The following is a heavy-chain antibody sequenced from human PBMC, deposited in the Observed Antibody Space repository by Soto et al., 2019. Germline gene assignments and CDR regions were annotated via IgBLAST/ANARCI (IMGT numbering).Heavy chain of an antibody. V-gene: IGHV1-2*04. CDR2: INPNSGGT. J-gene: IGHJ4*02. Sequence: QVPLVQSGAEVKKPGASVKVSCKASGYTFTGYYMHWVRQAPGQGLEWMGWINPNSGGTNYAQKFQGWVTMTRDTSISTAYMELSRLRSDDTAVYYCARGQLKGSGYVGVDYWGQGTLVTVSS. CDR3: ARGQLKGSGYVGVDY. D-gene: IGHD5-12*01. CDR1: GYTFTGYY.